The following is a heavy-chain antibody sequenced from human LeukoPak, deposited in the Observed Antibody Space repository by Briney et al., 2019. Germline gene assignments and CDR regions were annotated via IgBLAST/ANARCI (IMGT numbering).Heavy chain of an antibody. V-gene: IGHV3-74*01. CDR3: ARGQFRGVIGPLLGFDP. Sequence: LAGESLRLSCAASGFTFSSYWMHWVRQAPGKGLVWVSRINSDGSSASYADSVKGRFTISRDNAKNTLYLQMNSLRAEDTAVYYCARGQFRGVIGPLLGFDPWGQGTLVTVSS. J-gene: IGHJ5*02. D-gene: IGHD3-16*02. CDR1: GFTFSSYW. CDR2: INSDGSSA.